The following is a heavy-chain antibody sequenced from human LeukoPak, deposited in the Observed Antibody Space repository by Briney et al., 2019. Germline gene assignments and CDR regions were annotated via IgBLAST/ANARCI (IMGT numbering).Heavy chain of an antibody. CDR2: VYTSGST. V-gene: IGHV4-4*09. Sequence: SETLSLTCTVSGDSITSYYWSWIRQPPGKGLEWIGCVYTSGSTNYNPSLKSRVAISIDTSKNQFSLKLTSVTAADTAVYYCATHGMSGSYTYLGQGTLVTVFS. D-gene: IGHD1-26*01. CDR3: ATHGMSGSYTY. J-gene: IGHJ4*02. CDR1: GDSITSYY.